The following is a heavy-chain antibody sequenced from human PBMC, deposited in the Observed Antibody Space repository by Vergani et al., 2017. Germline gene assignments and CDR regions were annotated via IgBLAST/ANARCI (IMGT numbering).Heavy chain of an antibody. J-gene: IGHJ3*02. CDR3: ARSVDTAMDDAFDI. CDR2: IYYSGST. CDR1: GGSISSYY. Sequence: QVKLQESGPGLVKPSETLSLTCTVSGGSISSYYWSWIRQPPGKGLEWIGYIYYSGSTNYNPSLKSRVTISVDTSKNQFSLKLSSVTAADTAVYYCARSVDTAMDDAFDIWGQGTMVTVSS. D-gene: IGHD5-18*01. V-gene: IGHV4-59*01.